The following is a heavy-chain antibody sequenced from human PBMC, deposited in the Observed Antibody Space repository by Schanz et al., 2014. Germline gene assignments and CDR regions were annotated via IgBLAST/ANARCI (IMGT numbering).Heavy chain of an antibody. CDR1: GYTFTSYG. CDR2: INAANGNT. V-gene: IGHV1-18*01. Sequence: QVQVVQSGAEVKKPGASVKVSCKASGYTFTSYGINWVRQAPGQRLEWMGWINAANGNTNYALKLQGRVTMTTDTSTGTAYMELRSLRSDDTALYYCTRGGYSYALSAFDIWGQGTMVTVSS. J-gene: IGHJ3*02. CDR3: TRGGYSYALSAFDI. D-gene: IGHD5-18*01.